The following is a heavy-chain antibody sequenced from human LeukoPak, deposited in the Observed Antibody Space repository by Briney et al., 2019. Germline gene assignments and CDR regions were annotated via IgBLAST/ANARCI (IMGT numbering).Heavy chain of an antibody. V-gene: IGHV1-2*06. J-gene: IGHJ4*02. D-gene: IGHD6-25*01. CDR1: GYTFTGYY. CDR2: INPNSGAT. CDR3: ARDHGSNFDY. Sequence: ASVKVSCKASGYTFTGYYMHWVRQAPGQGLEWMGRINPNSGATNYAQKFQVRVTMTRDTSISTAYMELSRLRSDDTAVNYCARDHGSNFDYWGQGTLVTVSS.